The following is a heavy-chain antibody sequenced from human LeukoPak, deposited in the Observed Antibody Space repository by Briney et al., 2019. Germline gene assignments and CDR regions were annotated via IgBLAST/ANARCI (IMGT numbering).Heavy chain of an antibody. J-gene: IGHJ5*02. Sequence: GGSLRLSCAASGFTFSSYWMSWVRQAPGKGLEWVAVIWYDGSNKYYADSVKGRFTISRDNSKNTLYLQMNSLRAEDTAVYYCARDPFPSYQQQLGPNWFDPWGQGTLVTVSS. V-gene: IGHV3-33*08. CDR1: GFTFSSYW. CDR2: IWYDGSNK. D-gene: IGHD6-13*01. CDR3: ARDPFPSYQQQLGPNWFDP.